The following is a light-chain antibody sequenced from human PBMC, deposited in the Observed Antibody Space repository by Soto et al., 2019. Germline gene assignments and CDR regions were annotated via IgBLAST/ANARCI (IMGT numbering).Light chain of an antibody. CDR1: RSVSNS. Sequence: EIVMTQSPATLSVSPGERATLSCRASRSVSNSLAWYQQKSGQPPRLLMFGASTRATGTPARFSGSGSGTECTLSISSLQSEDFAVYYCQQYNDWPQTFGQGTEVEI. J-gene: IGKJ1*01. CDR2: GAS. V-gene: IGKV3-15*01. CDR3: QQYNDWPQT.